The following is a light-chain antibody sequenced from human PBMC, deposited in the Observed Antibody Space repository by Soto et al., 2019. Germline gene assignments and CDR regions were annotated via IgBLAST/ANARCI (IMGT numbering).Light chain of an antibody. CDR2: GAS. CDR3: QQYNNWT. Sequence: EIVMTQSPGTLSVSPGERATLSCRASQNVGSNLAWYQQKPGQAPRLPIYGASTRATGIPARFSGSGSGTEFTLTISSLQSEDFAVYYCQQYNNWTFGQGTKV. J-gene: IGKJ1*01. CDR1: QNVGSN. V-gene: IGKV3-15*01.